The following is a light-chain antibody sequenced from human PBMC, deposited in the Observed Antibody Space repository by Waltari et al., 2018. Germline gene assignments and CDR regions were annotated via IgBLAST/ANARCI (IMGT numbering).Light chain of an antibody. J-gene: IGKJ3*01. Sequence: DIVMTQSPLSLPVTPGAPASISCRSSQSLLHTNGYNYLDWYLQKPGQSPQLLIYLGSNRASGVPDRFSGSGSGTNFTLKISRVEAEDVGVYYCMQALEILFTFGPGTKVDVK. CDR1: QSLLHTNGYNY. CDR2: LGS. CDR3: MQALEILFT. V-gene: IGKV2-28*01.